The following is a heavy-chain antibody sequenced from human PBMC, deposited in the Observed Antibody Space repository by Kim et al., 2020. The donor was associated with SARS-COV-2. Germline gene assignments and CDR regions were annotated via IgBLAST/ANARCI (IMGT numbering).Heavy chain of an antibody. V-gene: IGHV3-66*01. CDR3: ARGIGYSYGSYYFDY. D-gene: IGHD5-18*01. J-gene: IGHJ4*02. Sequence: GGSLRLSCAASGFTVSSNYMSWVRRAPGKGLEWVSVIYSGGSTYYADSVKGRFTISRDNSKNTLYLQMNSLRAEYTAVYYCARGIGYSYGSYYFDYWGQGTLVTVSS. CDR2: IYSGGST. CDR1: GFTVSSNY.